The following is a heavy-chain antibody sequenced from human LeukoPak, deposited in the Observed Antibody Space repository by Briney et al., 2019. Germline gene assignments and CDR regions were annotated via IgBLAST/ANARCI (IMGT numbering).Heavy chain of an antibody. J-gene: IGHJ6*02. CDR1: GYTFTSYG. Sequence: ASVKVSCKASGYTFTSYGISWVRQAPGQGLEWMGRISAYNGNTNYAQKLQGGVTMTTDTSTSTAYMELRSLRSDDTAVYYCARDVYTPSQLAGATYYYYYGMDVWGQGTTVTVSS. D-gene: IGHD1-26*01. CDR3: ARDVYTPSQLAGATYYYYYGMDV. CDR2: ISAYNGNT. V-gene: IGHV1-18*01.